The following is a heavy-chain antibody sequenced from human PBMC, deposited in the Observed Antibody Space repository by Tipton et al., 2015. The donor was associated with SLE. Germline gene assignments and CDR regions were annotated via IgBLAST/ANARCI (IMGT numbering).Heavy chain of an antibody. Sequence: SLRLSCAASGFTFSDDWMSWVRQAPGKGLDWVANIKQDGSEKYYVDSVKGRFTISRDNAKNSLYLQMNSLRAEDTAVYYCASDFQDYNSSWGVYFDYWGQGTLVTVSS. D-gene: IGHD6-13*01. J-gene: IGHJ4*02. V-gene: IGHV3-7*01. CDR3: ASDFQDYNSSWGVYFDY. CDR1: GFTFSDDW. CDR2: IKQDGSEK.